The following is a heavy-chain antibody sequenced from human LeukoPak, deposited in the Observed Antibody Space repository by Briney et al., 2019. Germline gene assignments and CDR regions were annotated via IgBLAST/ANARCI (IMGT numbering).Heavy chain of an antibody. CDR1: GFTFSSYA. CDR3: ARGMRMTGPNYYYYYGMDV. Sequence: GGSLRLSRAASGFTFSSYAMHWVRQAPGKGLEWVAVISYDGSNKYYADSVKGRFTISRDNSKNTLYLQMNSLRAEDTAVYYCARGMRMTGPNYYYYYGMDVWGQGTTVTVSS. D-gene: IGHD1-14*01. V-gene: IGHV3-30-3*01. CDR2: ISYDGSNK. J-gene: IGHJ6*02.